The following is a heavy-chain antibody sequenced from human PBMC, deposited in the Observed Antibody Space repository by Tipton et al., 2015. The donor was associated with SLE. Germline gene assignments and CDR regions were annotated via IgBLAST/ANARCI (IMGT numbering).Heavy chain of an antibody. D-gene: IGHD2-15*01. CDR2: IFYSGST. CDR3: SRDVVASLGDY. V-gene: IGHV4-59*01. J-gene: IGHJ4*02. Sequence: TLSLTCTVSGGSISGYYWSWIRPSPRKGLEWIGNIFYSGSTNYNPSLKSRVTIFVDTSKNQVSLNLNSVTPADTGIYYCSRDVVASLGDYWGQGTLVTVSS. CDR1: GGSISGYY.